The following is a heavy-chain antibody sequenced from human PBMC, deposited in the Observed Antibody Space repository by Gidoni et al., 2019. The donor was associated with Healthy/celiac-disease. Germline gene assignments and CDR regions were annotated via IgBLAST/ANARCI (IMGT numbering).Heavy chain of an antibody. D-gene: IGHD4-17*01. CDR1: GFTFSRYG. CDR3: ARDLEGYGDYVHYYGMDV. Sequence: QVQLVESGGGVVQPGRSLRLSCAASGFTFSRYGMHWVRQAPGKGLEWVAVIWYDGSNKYYADSVKGRFTISRDNSKNTLYLQMNSLRAEDTAVYYCARDLEGYGDYVHYYGMDVWGQGTTVTVSS. V-gene: IGHV3-33*01. CDR2: IWYDGSNK. J-gene: IGHJ6*02.